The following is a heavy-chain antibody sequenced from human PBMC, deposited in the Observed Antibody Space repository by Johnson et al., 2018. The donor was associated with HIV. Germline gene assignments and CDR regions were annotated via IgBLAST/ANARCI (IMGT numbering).Heavy chain of an antibody. V-gene: IGHV3-66*02. Sequence: MQLVESGGGLVQPGGSLRLSCAASRLSVSKNYMSWVRQAPGKGLEWFSLIYSGDTTKYANSVKGRFTISKDNSKNTRFLKMNSLIPADTAVYFCARVSLAYSYGYDALDFWGQGTMVTVSS. CDR3: ARVSLAYSYGYDALDF. CDR2: IYSGDTT. CDR1: RLSVSKNY. D-gene: IGHD5-18*01. J-gene: IGHJ3*01.